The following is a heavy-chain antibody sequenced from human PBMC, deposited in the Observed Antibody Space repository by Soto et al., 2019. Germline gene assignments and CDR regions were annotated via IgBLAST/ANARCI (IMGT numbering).Heavy chain of an antibody. CDR3: ARRV. Sequence: PGGSLRLSCATSGFTFSNYPMNRVRQAPGKGLEWVSGISAGGDRTYYADSVKGRFTIFRDNSKNSVSLRMNSLRVEDTAVYYCARRVWGQGTLVTVSS. V-gene: IGHV3-23*01. CDR1: GFTFSNYP. CDR2: ISAGGDRT. J-gene: IGHJ4*02.